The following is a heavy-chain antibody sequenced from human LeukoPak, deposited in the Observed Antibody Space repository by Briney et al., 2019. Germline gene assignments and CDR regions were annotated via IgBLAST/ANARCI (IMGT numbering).Heavy chain of an antibody. Sequence: PSETLSLICTVSGGSISSGGYYWSWIRQPPGKGLEWIGYIYHSGSTYYNPSLKSRVTISVDRSKNQFSLKLSSVTAADTAVYYCARGEYSSSPGMDVWGKGTTVTVSS. CDR3: ARGEYSSSPGMDV. CDR2: IYHSGST. D-gene: IGHD6-6*01. CDR1: GGSISSGGYY. J-gene: IGHJ6*03. V-gene: IGHV4-30-2*01.